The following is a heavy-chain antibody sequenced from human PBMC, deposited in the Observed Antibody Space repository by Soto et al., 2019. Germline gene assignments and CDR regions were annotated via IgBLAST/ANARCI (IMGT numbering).Heavy chain of an antibody. J-gene: IGHJ4*02. CDR3: AREGRTAAAGRFDY. CDR2: IYYSGST. V-gene: IGHV4-31*03. Sequence: TLLLNCTVSGGCISSGKYYWSWIPQVPGKGLEWIGYIYYSGSTYYNPSLESRVAMSVDKSNNQFSLKLSSVTAADTAIYYCAREGRTAAAGRFDYWGQGTLVTVS. CDR1: GGCISSGKYY. D-gene: IGHD6-13*01.